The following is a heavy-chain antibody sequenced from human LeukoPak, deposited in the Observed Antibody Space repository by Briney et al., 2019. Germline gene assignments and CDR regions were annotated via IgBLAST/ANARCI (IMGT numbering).Heavy chain of an antibody. Sequence: SETLSLTCAVYGGSFSDYYWSWIRQPPGKGLEWIGTIYHSGSTYYNPSLKSRVTISVDTSKNQFSLKLSSVTAADTAVYYCARGYFSSWYINWFDPWGQGTLVTVSS. J-gene: IGHJ5*02. V-gene: IGHV4-34*01. CDR2: IYHSGST. CDR3: ARGYFSSWYINWFDP. D-gene: IGHD6-13*01. CDR1: GGSFSDYY.